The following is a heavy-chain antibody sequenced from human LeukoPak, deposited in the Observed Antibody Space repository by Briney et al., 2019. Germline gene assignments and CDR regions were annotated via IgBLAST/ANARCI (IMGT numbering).Heavy chain of an antibody. V-gene: IGHV5-51*01. CDR3: ASRIGTSGYSSGWTDFDY. D-gene: IGHD6-19*01. Sequence: GESLKISCEGSGYSFTSYWIAWVRQMPGKGLEWMGIIYPGDSDTRYSPSFQGQVTISADKSISTAYLQWSSLKASDTAMYYCASRIGTSGYSSGWTDFDYWGQGSLVTVSS. CDR2: IYPGDSDT. CDR1: GYSFTSYW. J-gene: IGHJ4*02.